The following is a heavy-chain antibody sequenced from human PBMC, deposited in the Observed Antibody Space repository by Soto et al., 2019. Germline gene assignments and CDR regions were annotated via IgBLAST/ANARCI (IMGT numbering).Heavy chain of an antibody. Sequence: PSETLSLTCTVPGGSISSYYWSWIRQPPGKGLEWIGYIYYSGSTNYNPSLKSRVTISVDTSKNQFSLKLSSVTAADTAVYYCARYGLSGWLFDCWGQGIQVTVSS. CDR3: ARYGLSGWLFDC. J-gene: IGHJ4*02. CDR1: GGSISSYY. CDR2: IYYSGST. D-gene: IGHD6-19*01. V-gene: IGHV4-59*01.